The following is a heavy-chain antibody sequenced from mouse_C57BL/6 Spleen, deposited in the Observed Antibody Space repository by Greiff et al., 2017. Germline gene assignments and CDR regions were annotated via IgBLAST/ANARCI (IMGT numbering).Heavy chain of an antibody. CDR2: INPNTGGT. J-gene: IGHJ2*01. Sequence: VQLQQSGPELVKPGASVKISCKASGYTFTDYYMNWVKQSHGKSLEWIGDINPNTGGTSYNQKFKGKATLTVDKSSSTAYMELRSLTSEDSASYYCAREELFFDDWGKGTTLTVAS. CDR3: AREELFFDD. CDR1: GYTFTDYY. V-gene: IGHV1-26*01.